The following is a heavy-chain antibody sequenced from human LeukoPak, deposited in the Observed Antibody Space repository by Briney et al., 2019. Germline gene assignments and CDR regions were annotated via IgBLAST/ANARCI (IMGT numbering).Heavy chain of an antibody. Sequence: GSLRLSCAASGFTFSSYAMSWVRQAPGKGLEWIGSIYYSGSTYYNPSLKSRVTISVDTSKNQFSLKLSSVTAADTAVYYCARQHRWELLRWVWFDPWGQGTLVTVSS. V-gene: IGHV4-39*01. D-gene: IGHD1-26*01. CDR2: IYYSGST. CDR1: GFTFSSYA. CDR3: ARQHRWELLRWVWFDP. J-gene: IGHJ5*02.